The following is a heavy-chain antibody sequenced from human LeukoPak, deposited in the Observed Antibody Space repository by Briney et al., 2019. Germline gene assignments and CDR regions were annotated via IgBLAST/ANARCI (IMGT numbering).Heavy chain of an antibody. CDR2: MNPNSGNT. D-gene: IGHD2-2*02. Sequence: GASVKVSCKASGYTFTSYDINWVRQATGQGLEWMGLMNPNSGNTGYAQKFQGRVTMTRNTSISTAYMELSSLRSEDTAVYYCARDEGYCSSTSCYKGIFYYYYYMDVWGKGTTVTVSS. CDR3: ARDEGYCSSTSCYKGIFYYYYYMDV. CDR1: GYTFTSYD. V-gene: IGHV1-8*01. J-gene: IGHJ6*03.